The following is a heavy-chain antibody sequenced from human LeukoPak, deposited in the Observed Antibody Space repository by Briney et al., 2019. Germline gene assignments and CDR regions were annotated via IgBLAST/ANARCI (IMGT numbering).Heavy chain of an antibody. D-gene: IGHD3-3*01. CDR3: AKAHNPIFGVVITSESYLDF. V-gene: IGHV4-34*01. CDR1: GGSFSGYY. J-gene: IGHJ4*02. CDR2: INHSGST. Sequence: SETLSLTCAVYGGSFSGYYWSWIRQPPGKGLEWIGEINHSGSTNYNPSLKSRVTITVDKSKKQFSLQLSSVTAADTAVYYCAKAHNPIFGVVITSESYLDFWGQGTLAPVPS.